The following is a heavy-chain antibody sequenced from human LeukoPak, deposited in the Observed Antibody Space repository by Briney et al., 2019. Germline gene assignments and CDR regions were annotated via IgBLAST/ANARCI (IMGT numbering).Heavy chain of an antibody. Sequence: PGGSLRLSCAASGFTFSSYAMHWVRQAPGKGLEWVAVISYDGRNNYYADSVKGRFTISRDNSKNSLYLQMNSPRAEDTAVYYCAELGITMIGGVWGKGTTVTISS. CDR1: GFTFSSYA. D-gene: IGHD3-10*02. CDR2: ISYDGRNN. V-gene: IGHV3-30*04. CDR3: AELGITMIGGV. J-gene: IGHJ6*04.